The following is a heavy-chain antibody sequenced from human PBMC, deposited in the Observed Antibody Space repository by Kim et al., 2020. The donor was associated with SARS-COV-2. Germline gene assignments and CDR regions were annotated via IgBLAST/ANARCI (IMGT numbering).Heavy chain of an antibody. V-gene: IGHV3-15*01. CDR2: IKSKTDGGTT. CDR1: GFTFSNAW. CDR3: TTGASGSCSCNY. D-gene: IGHD2-15*01. J-gene: IGHJ4*02. Sequence: GGSLRLSCAASGFTFSNAWMSWVRQAPGKGLEWVGRIKSKTDGGTTDYAAPVKGRFTISRDDSKNTLYLQMNSLKTEDTAVYYCTTGASGSCSCNYWGQGTLVTVSS.